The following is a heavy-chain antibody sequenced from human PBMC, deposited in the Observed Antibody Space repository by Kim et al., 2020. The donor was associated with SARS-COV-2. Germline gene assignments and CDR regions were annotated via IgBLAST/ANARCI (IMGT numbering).Heavy chain of an antibody. D-gene: IGHD7-27*01. CDR3: ASPGVRDAFDI. Sequence: ANYAQKFQGRVTITADESTSTAYMELSSLRSEDTAVYYCASPGVRDAFDIWGQGTMVTVSS. CDR2: A. J-gene: IGHJ3*02. V-gene: IGHV1-69*01.